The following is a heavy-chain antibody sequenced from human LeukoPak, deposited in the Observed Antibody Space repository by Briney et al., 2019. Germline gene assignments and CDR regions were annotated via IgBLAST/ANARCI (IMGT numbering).Heavy chain of an antibody. CDR3: ANSYDSRGYSNFDY. CDR1: GFTFSSYA. Sequence: PGGSLRLSCAASGFTFSSYAMSWVRQAPGKGLEWVSGISGSGGRIYYADSVEGRFTISRDNSKNALYLQMNSLRAEDTAVYYCANSYDSRGYSNFDYWGQGTLVTVSS. V-gene: IGHV3-23*01. CDR2: ISGSGGRI. J-gene: IGHJ4*02. D-gene: IGHD3-22*01.